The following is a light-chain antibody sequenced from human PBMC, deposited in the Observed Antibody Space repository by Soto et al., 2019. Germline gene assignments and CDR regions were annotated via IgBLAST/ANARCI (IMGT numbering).Light chain of an antibody. V-gene: IGLV2-8*01. CDR1: SSDVGGYKY. CDR2: AVS. Sequence: QSVLTKPTSASGSPGQSVTISCTGTSSDVGGYKYVSWYQQYPGKATKLMIYAVSERPSWVPDRLSGSKSGNTATLTVSGLQAEDGADYYCSSYAGRNNNIFGTEPNLTVL. J-gene: IGLJ1*01. CDR3: SSYAGRNNNI.